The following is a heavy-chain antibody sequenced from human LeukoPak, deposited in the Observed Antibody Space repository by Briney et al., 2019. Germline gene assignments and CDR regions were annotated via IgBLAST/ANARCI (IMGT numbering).Heavy chain of an antibody. CDR3: VATTYSDYVQFDY. CDR2: IKPSTGDT. J-gene: IGHJ4*02. Sequence: VSVKVSCKTSGYTFTAYYMHWVRQAPGQGLEWMGWIKPSTGDTNYAQNFQGRVAMTRDTSISTAYMELSRLRSDDTAMYYCVATTYSDYVQFDYWGQGTLVTVSS. D-gene: IGHD4-11*01. CDR1: GYTFTAYY. V-gene: IGHV1-2*02.